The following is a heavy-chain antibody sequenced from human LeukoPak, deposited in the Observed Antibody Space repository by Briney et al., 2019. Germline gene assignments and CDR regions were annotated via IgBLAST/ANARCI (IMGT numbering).Heavy chain of an antibody. CDR2: ISWDGGST. D-gene: IGHD6-13*01. V-gene: IGHV3-43D*03. Sequence: GGSLRLSCAASGFTFDDYAMHWVRQAPGKGLEWVSLISWDGGSTYYADSVKGRFTISRDNSKNSLHLQMNSLRAEDTALYYCAKDSSTAAAAGTPDYWGQGTLVTVSS. CDR3: AKDSSTAAAAGTPDY. J-gene: IGHJ4*02. CDR1: GFTFDDYA.